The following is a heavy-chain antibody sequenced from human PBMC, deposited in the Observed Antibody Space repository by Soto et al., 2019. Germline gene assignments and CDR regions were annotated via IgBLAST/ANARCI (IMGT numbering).Heavy chain of an antibody. D-gene: IGHD6-19*01. Sequence: QVQLVESGGGLVKPGGSLRLSCAASGFTFSDYYMNWIRQAPGKGLEWVSYISSSGDTIYYADSVKGRFTMSRDNAKISLYVQRDSLRAEDTAVYYCARGGVAYTSGWGIDYWGQGTLVTVSS. J-gene: IGHJ4*02. CDR3: ARGGVAYTSGWGIDY. CDR2: ISSSGDTI. V-gene: IGHV3-11*01. CDR1: GFTFSDYY.